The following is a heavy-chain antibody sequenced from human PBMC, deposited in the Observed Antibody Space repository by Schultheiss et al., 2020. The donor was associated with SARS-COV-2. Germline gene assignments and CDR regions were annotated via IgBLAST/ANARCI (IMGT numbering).Heavy chain of an antibody. V-gene: IGHV4-61*01. CDR2: IYYSGST. Sequence: SETLSLTCTVSGGSVSSGSYYWSWIRQPPGKGLEWIGYIYYSGSTNYNPSLKSRVTISVDTSKNQFSLKLSSVTAADTAVYYCARGPHYDYVWGSYGRRRFDYWGQGTLVTVSS. CDR3: ARGPHYDYVWGSYGRRRFDY. D-gene: IGHD3-16*01. J-gene: IGHJ4*02. CDR1: GGSVSSGSYY.